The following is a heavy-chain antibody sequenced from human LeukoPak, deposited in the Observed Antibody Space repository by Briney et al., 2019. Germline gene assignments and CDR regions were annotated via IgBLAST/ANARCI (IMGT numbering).Heavy chain of an antibody. D-gene: IGHD3-9*01. V-gene: IGHV1-2*02. CDR1: GYTFTGYY. J-gene: IGHJ4*02. Sequence: ASVKVSCKASGYTFTGYYMHWVRQAPGQGLEWMGWINPNSGGTNYAQKFQGRVTMTRDTSISTAYMELSRLRSDDTAVYYCARDLMYYDILTGYHPHYYLDYWGQGTLVTVSS. CDR2: INPNSGGT. CDR3: ARDLMYYDILTGYHPHYYLDY.